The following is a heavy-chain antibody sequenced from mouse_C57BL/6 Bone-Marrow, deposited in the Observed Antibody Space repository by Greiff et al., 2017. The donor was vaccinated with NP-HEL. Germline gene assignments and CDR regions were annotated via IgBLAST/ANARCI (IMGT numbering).Heavy chain of an antibody. D-gene: IGHD2-4*01. CDR3: ARWALDYSNWYFDV. J-gene: IGHJ1*03. V-gene: IGHV1-9*01. CDR1: GYTFTGYW. CDR2: ILPGSGST. Sequence: QVQLKQSGAELMKPGASAKLSCKATGYTFTGYWIEWVKQRPGHGLEWIGEILPGSGSTNYNEKFKGKATFTADTSSNTAYMQLSSLTTEDSATYYCARWALDYSNWYFDVWGTGTTVTVSS.